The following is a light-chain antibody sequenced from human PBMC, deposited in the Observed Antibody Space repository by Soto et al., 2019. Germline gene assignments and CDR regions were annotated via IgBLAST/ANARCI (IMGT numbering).Light chain of an antibody. CDR1: QSVSTY. Sequence: EIVLTQSPATLSLSPGERATLSCRASQSVSTYLVWYQQKPGQAPRLLIYDASNRATGIPARFSGSGSGTDFTLTINSLAPEDFAVYYCQQRRNWPGAFGPGTKLDIK. V-gene: IGKV3-11*01. CDR3: QQRRNWPGA. J-gene: IGKJ3*01. CDR2: DAS.